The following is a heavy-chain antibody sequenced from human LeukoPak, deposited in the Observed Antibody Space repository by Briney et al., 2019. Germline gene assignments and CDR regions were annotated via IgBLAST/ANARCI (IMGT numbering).Heavy chain of an antibody. CDR2: ISNSGDDT. Sequence: PGGSLRLSCTTSGFTFNRFAMTWVRRAPGRGLEWVSTISNSGDDTSYADSVRGRFTISRDMSKNTLYLQMYSLRADDTAIYYCAKAHKRTYYYGGGNFPAVERNHFYYMDVWGKGTTVIVSS. V-gene: IGHV3-23*01. D-gene: IGHD3-10*01. CDR3: AKAHKRTYYYGGGNFPAVERNHFYYMDV. CDR1: GFTFNRFA. J-gene: IGHJ6*03.